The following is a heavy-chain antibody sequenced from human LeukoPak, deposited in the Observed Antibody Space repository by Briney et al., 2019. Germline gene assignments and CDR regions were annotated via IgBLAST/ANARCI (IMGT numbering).Heavy chain of an antibody. CDR3: ARAPITMVRGAYEGRSYGMDV. D-gene: IGHD3-10*01. CDR1: GYTFTSYA. V-gene: IGHV1-3*01. J-gene: IGHJ6*04. CDR2: INAGNGNT. Sequence: ASVKVSCKASGYTFTSYATHWVRQAPGQRLEWMGWINAGNGNTKYSQKFQGRVTITRDTSASTAYMELSSLRSEDTAVYYCARAPITMVRGAYEGRSYGMDVWGKGTTVTVSS.